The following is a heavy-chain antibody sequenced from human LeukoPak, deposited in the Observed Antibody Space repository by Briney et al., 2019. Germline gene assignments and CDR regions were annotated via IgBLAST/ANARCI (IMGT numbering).Heavy chain of an antibody. CDR1: GGSISSSSYY. J-gene: IGHJ4*02. CDR2: IYYSGST. D-gene: IGHD3-22*01. V-gene: IGHV4-39*01. CDR3: ARRVSIGGYLSFDY. Sequence: SETLSLTCTVSGGSISSSSYYWGWIRQPPGKGLEWIGSIYYSGSTYYNPSLKSRVTISVDTSKNQFSLKLSSVTAADTAVYYCARRVSIGGYLSFDYWGQGTLVTVSS.